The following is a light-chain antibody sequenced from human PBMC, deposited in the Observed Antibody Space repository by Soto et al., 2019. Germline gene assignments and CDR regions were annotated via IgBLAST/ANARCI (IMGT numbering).Light chain of an antibody. Sequence: QSVLTQQPSASGTPGQSVTISCSGSSSNIGSNTVNWYQQLPGTAAKLLIYSNNQRPSGVHDRFSGPKSGTSASLAISGLQSEDEADYYCAAWDDSLNGPGVVFGGGTKLTVL. CDR2: SNN. V-gene: IGLV1-44*01. J-gene: IGLJ2*01. CDR3: AAWDDSLNGPGVV. CDR1: SSNIGSNT.